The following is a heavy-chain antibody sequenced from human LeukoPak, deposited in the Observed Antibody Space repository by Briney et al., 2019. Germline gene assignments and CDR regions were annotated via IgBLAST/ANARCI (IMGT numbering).Heavy chain of an antibody. CDR1: GFTFSSYW. CDR3: ARTCSGGSCYRTSQYYFDY. D-gene: IGHD2-15*01. V-gene: IGHV3-7*01. J-gene: IGHJ4*02. Sequence: GGSLRLSCAASGFTFSSYWMSWVRQAPGKGLEWVANIKQDGSEKYYVDSVKGRFTISRDNAKNSLYLQMNSLRAEDTAVYYCARTCSGGSCYRTSQYYFDYWGQGTLVTVSS. CDR2: IKQDGSEK.